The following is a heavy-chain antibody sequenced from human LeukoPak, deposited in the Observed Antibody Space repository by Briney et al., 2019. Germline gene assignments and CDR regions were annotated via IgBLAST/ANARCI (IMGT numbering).Heavy chain of an antibody. CDR3: ARGDSSSWPNYYYYMDV. CDR1: GYTFTSYG. J-gene: IGHJ6*03. V-gene: IGHV1-18*01. D-gene: IGHD6-13*01. Sequence: ASVKVSCKASGYTFTSYGISWVRQAPGQGLEWMGWISAYNGNSNYAQKLQGRVTMTTDTSTSTAYMELRSLRSDDTAVYYCARGDSSSWPNYYYYMDVWGKGTTVTVSS. CDR2: ISAYNGNS.